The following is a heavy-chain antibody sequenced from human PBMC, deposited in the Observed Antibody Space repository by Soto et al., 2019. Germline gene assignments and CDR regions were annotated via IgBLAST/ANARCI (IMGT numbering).Heavy chain of an antibody. CDR1: GGSISSGGYS. CDR3: ARARGGYYYDSSCYRGGGDAFDI. J-gene: IGHJ3*02. CDR2: IYHSGST. V-gene: IGHV4-30-2*01. Sequence: SETLSLTCAVSGGSISSGGYSWSWIRQPPGKGLEWIGYIYHSGSTYYNPSLKSRVTISVDRSKNQFSLKLSSVTAADTAVYYCARARGGYYYDSSCYRGGGDAFDIWGQGTMVTVSS. D-gene: IGHD3-22*01.